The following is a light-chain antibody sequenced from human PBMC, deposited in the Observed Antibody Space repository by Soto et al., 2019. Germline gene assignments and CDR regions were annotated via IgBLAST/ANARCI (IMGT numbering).Light chain of an antibody. CDR1: SNDIGRYDY. V-gene: IGLV2-11*01. J-gene: IGLJ2*01. Sequence: QSALTQPRSVSASPGQSVTISCTGTSNDIGRYDYVSWYQHHPGKAPKLVIFDVSKRPSGVPDRFSGSKSGNTASLTISGLQPDDEADYYCSSNADSHNLEIGGGTKVTVL. CDR3: SSNADSHNLE. CDR2: DVS.